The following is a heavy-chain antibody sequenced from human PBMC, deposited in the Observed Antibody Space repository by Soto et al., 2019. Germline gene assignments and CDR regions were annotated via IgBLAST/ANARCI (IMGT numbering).Heavy chain of an antibody. CDR1: GGTFSSYA. V-gene: IGHV1-69*13. D-gene: IGHD2-2*01. CDR3: ARERKYCSSTSCPKWFEA. Sequence: SVEVSCKASGGTFSSYAISWVRQAPGEGLEWMGGIIPMFGTANYEQKFQGRVTITADESTSTAYMELSSLRSEDKAVYYCARERKYCSSTSCPKWFEAWAQGTMVTVSS. CDR2: IIPMFGTA. J-gene: IGHJ5*02.